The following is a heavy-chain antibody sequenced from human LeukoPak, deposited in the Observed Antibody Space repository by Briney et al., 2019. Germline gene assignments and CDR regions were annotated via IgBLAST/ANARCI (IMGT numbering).Heavy chain of an antibody. CDR1: GGSISSGDYY. D-gene: IGHD6-19*01. V-gene: IGHV4-61*08. Sequence: SETLSLTCTVSGGSISSGDYYWSWIRQPPGKGLEWIGYIYYSGSTNYNPSLKSRVTISVDTSKNQFSLKLSSVTAADTAVYYCAREYSSGWHYFDYWGQGTLVTVSS. CDR3: AREYSSGWHYFDY. J-gene: IGHJ4*02. CDR2: IYYSGST.